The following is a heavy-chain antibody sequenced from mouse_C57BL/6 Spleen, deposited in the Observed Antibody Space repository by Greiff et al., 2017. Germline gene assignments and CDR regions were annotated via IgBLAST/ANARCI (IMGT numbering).Heavy chain of an antibody. CDR1: GFTFSSYG. CDR2: ISSGGSYT. D-gene: IGHD1-1*01. J-gene: IGHJ1*03. CDR3: ARHEALITTVVADWYFDV. V-gene: IGHV5-6*02. Sequence: EVKVEESGGDLVRPGGSLKLSCAASGFTFSSYGMSWVRQTPDKRLEWVATISSGGSYTYYPDSVKGRFTISRDNAKNTLYLQMSSLKSEDTAMYYCARHEALITTVVADWYFDVWGTGTTVTVSS.